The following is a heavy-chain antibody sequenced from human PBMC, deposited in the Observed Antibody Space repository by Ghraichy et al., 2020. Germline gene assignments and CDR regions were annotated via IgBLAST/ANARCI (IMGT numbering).Heavy chain of an antibody. CDR1: GFTFNTYA. Sequence: GSLRLSCVASGFTFNTYAIRWVRQAPGKGLEWVSSISSSGDTTYYAEFVKGRFSISRDNSENRVYLQMDSLRAEDTAIYYCAKGGTARGLKYYNGMDVWGQGTPVTVSS. J-gene: IGHJ6*02. CDR3: AKGGTARGLKYYNGMDV. CDR2: ISSSGDTT. D-gene: IGHD1/OR15-1a*01. V-gene: IGHV3-23*01.